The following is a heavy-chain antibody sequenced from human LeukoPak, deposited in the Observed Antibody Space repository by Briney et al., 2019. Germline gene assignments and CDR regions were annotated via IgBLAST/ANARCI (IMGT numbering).Heavy chain of an antibody. D-gene: IGHD3-10*01. Sequence: SETLSLTCTVSGGSLNSYYWSWIRQPPGKGLELIAYFSSTGSTNYNPSLKSRVTISVDTSKDQFSLKLSSVTAADTAVYYCARTTATSQYGSGYFDNWGQGTLVTVSS. CDR3: ARTTATSQYGSGYFDN. CDR2: FSSTGST. CDR1: GGSLNSYY. V-gene: IGHV4-59*08. J-gene: IGHJ4*02.